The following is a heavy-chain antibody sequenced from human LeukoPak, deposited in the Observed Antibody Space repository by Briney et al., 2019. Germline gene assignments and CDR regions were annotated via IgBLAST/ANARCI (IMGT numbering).Heavy chain of an antibody. CDR2: ISSSSSTI. CDR3: ARLPTYCSGGSCYPY. J-gene: IGHJ4*02. V-gene: IGHV3-48*01. CDR1: GFTFSSYS. Sequence: GGSLRLSCAASGFTFSSYSMNWVRQAPGKGLEWVSYISSSSSTIYYADSVKGRFTISRDNAKNSLYLQMNSLRAEDTAVYYCARLPTYCSGGSCYPYWGQGTLVTVSS. D-gene: IGHD2-15*01.